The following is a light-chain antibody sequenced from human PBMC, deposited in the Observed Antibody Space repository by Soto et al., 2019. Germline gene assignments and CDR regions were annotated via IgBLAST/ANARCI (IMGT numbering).Light chain of an antibody. J-gene: IGKJ1*01. V-gene: IGKV3-20*01. CDR3: QQYGSSPQT. CDR1: QSVSSSY. Sequence: EIVLTQSPATLSLSPGERVTFSCRASQSVSSSYLAWYQQKPGQAPRLLIYGASSRATGIPDRFSGSGSGTDFTLTISRLEPEDFAVYYCQQYGSSPQTFGQGTKVDIK. CDR2: GAS.